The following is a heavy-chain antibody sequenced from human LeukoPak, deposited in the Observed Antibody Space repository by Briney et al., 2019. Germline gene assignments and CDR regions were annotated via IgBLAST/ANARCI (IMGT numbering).Heavy chain of an antibody. CDR2: IESKTDGGTT. Sequence: GGSLRLSCAASGFSFSNAWMSWVRQAPGKGLEWGGRIESKTDGGTTDYAAPVKGRFTISRDDSKNTLYLQMNSLKTEDTAVYYCTTDIFQQLVPYYYYYMDVWGKGTTVTVSS. J-gene: IGHJ6*03. CDR3: TTDIFQQLVPYYYYYMDV. CDR1: GFSFSNAW. D-gene: IGHD6-13*01. V-gene: IGHV3-15*04.